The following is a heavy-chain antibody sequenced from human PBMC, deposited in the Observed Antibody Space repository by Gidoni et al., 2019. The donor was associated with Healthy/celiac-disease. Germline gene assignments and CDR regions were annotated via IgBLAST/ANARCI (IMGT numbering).Heavy chain of an antibody. V-gene: IGHV1-69*02. J-gene: IGHJ4*02. CDR2: IIPILGIA. CDR1: GGTFSSYT. CDR3: ARLRSGSSGYYPFDY. Sequence: QVQLVQSGAEVKKPGSSVKVSCKASGGTFSSYTISWVRQAPGQGLEWMGRIIPILGIANYAQKFQGRVTITADKSTSTAYMELSSLRSEDTAVYYCARLRSGSSGYYPFDYWGQGTLVTVSS. D-gene: IGHD3-22*01.